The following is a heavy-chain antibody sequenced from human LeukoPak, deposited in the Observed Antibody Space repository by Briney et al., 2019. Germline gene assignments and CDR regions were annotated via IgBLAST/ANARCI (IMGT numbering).Heavy chain of an antibody. J-gene: IGHJ4*02. D-gene: IGHD3-9*01. V-gene: IGHV1-18*01. CDR2: ISAYNGNT. CDR1: GYTFTRYG. Sequence: GASVKVSCKASGYTFTRYGISWVRQAPGQGLEWMGWISAYNGNTNYAQKLQGRVTMTTDTSTSTAYMELRSLRPDDTAVYYCARADVLRYFDWLNPFDYWGQGTLVTVSS. CDR3: ARADVLRYFDWLNPFDY.